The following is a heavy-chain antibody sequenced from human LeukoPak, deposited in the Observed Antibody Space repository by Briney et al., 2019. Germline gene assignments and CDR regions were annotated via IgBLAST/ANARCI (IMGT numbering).Heavy chain of an antibody. CDR1: GYTFTGYY. Sequence: PRASVKVSCKASGYTFTGYYMHWVRQAPGQGLEWMGWINPNSGGTNYAQKFQGRVTMTRDTSISTAYMELSRLRPDDTAVYYCARDHPDYYYGSGSYYNGVWFDPWGQGTLVTVSS. CDR2: INPNSGGT. CDR3: ARDHPDYYYGSGSYYNGVWFDP. J-gene: IGHJ5*02. D-gene: IGHD3-10*01. V-gene: IGHV1-2*02.